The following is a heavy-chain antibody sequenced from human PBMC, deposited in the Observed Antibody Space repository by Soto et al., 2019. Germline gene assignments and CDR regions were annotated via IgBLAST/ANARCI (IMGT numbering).Heavy chain of an antibody. CDR3: ARDANPNWNFRSDDAFDI. CDR1: GFTFSSYA. J-gene: IGHJ3*02. V-gene: IGHV3-30-3*01. D-gene: IGHD1-7*01. CDR2: ISYDGSNK. Sequence: QVQLVESGGGVVQPGRSLRLSCAASGFTFSSYAMHWVRQAPGKGLEWVAVISYDGSNKYYADSVKGRFTISRDNSKNPLYLQMNSLRAEDTAVYYCARDANPNWNFRSDDAFDIWGQGTMVTVSS.